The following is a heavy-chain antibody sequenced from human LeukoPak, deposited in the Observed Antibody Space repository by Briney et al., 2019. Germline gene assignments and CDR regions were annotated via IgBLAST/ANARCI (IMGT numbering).Heavy chain of an antibody. Sequence: HPGGSLRLSCAASGFTVSSNYMSWVRQAPGKGLEWVSVIYSGGSTYYADSVKGRFTISRDNSKNTLYLQMNSLRAEDTAVYYCAKLIDYYYYMDVWGKGTTVTVSS. CDR2: IYSGGST. CDR1: GFTVSSNY. J-gene: IGHJ6*03. CDR3: AKLIDYYYYMDV. V-gene: IGHV3-53*01. D-gene: IGHD1-1*01.